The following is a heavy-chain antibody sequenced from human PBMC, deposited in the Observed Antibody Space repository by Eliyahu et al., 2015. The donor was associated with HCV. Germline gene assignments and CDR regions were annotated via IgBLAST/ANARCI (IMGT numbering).Heavy chain of an antibody. D-gene: IGHD3-3*01. CDR1: GGSISSSSYY. CDR2: IYYSGST. J-gene: IGHJ5*02. CDR3: ASQANYDFWSGYYTGDWFDP. V-gene: IGHV4-39*01. Sequence: QLQLQESGPGLVKPSETLSLTCTVSGGSISSSSYYWGWIRQPPGKGLEWIGSIYYSGSTYYNPSLKSRVTISVDTSKNQFSLKLSSVTAADTAVYYCASQANYDFWSGYYTGDWFDPWGQGTLVTVSS.